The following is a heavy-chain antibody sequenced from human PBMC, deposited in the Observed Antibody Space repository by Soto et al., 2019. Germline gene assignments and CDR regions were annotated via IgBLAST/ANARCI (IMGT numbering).Heavy chain of an antibody. CDR1: GFTVSSNY. Sequence: GGSLRLSCAVSGFTVSSNYMTWVRQAPGKGLEWVSVIYPGGNTYYADLVKGRFTISRDNSKNTVYLQMNSLRAEDTYIYYSGSTNYNPSLKSRVTISVDTSKNQFSLRLSSVTAADTAVYYCARSGYDSSGYYVTPFYYYYGMDVWGQGTTVTVSS. J-gene: IGHJ6*02. D-gene: IGHD3-22*01. V-gene: IGHV3-66*01. CDR2: IYPGGNT. CDR3: GSTNYNPSLKSRVTISVDTSKNQFSLRLSSVTAADTAVYYCARSGYDSSGYYVTPFYYYYGMDV.